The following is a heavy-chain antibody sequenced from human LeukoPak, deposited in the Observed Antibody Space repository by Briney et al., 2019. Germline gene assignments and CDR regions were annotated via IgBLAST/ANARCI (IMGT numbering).Heavy chain of an antibody. Sequence: SETLSLTCAVSGGSISNENWWGWVRQPPGKGLEWIGEIYHSGSTNYIPSLKSRVTISVDKSKNQFSLKLASVTAADTAVYYCAGSPIGYGMDVWGQGTTVTVSS. CDR2: IYHSGST. CDR1: GGSISNENW. CDR3: AGSPIGYGMDV. V-gene: IGHV4-4*02. J-gene: IGHJ6*02.